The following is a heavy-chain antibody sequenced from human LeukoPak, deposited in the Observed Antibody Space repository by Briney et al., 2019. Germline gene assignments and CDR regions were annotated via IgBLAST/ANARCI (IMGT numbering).Heavy chain of an antibody. V-gene: IGHV3-49*04. CDR3: TRDPLASIAARAGGFDY. D-gene: IGHD6-6*01. J-gene: IGHJ4*02. Sequence: GGSLRLSCTASGFTFGDYAMSWVRQAPGKGLEWVGSIRSKAYGGSTEYAASVKGRFTISRDDSKSIAYLQMNSLKTEDTAVYYCTRDPLASIAARAGGFDYWGQGTLVTVSS. CDR1: GFTFGDYA. CDR2: IRSKAYGGST.